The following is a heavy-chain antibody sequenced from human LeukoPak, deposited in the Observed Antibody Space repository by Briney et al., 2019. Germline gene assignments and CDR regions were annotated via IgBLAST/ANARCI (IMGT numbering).Heavy chain of an antibody. V-gene: IGHV1-2*02. J-gene: IGHJ5*02. CDR1: GYTFTGYY. Sequence: WASVKVSCKASGYTFTGYYMHWVRQAPGQGLEWMGWINPNSGGTNYAQKFQGRVTMTRDTSISTAYMELSRLRSEDTAVYYCAREASPGPNWFDPWGQGTQVTVSS. CDR3: AREASPGPNWFDP. CDR2: INPNSGGT.